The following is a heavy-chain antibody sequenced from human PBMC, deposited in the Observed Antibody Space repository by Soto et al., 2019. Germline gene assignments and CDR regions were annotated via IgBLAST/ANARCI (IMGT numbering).Heavy chain of an antibody. CDR1: GGSVSIGSYY. D-gene: IGHD3-3*01. Sequence: ASETLSLTCTVSGGSVSIGSYYWSWIRQPPGKGLEWIGYIYYSGSTNYNPSLKSRVTISVDTSKNQFSLKLSSVTAADTAVYYCARAGRFLEWLYPTYYYGMDVWGQGTTVTVSS. CDR2: IYYSGST. V-gene: IGHV4-61*01. CDR3: ARAGRFLEWLYPTYYYGMDV. J-gene: IGHJ6*02.